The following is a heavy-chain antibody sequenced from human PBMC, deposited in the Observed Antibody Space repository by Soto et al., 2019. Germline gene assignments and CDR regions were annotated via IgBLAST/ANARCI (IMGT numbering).Heavy chain of an antibody. J-gene: IGHJ4*02. CDR3: ATFVAATTVTRGSPRDY. CDR2: INPSGSI. D-gene: IGHD4-4*01. CDR1: GGSFSGYH. Sequence: VQLQQWGAGLLKPSETLSLTCAVYGGSFSGYHWSWFRQPPGKGLEWIGEINPSGSINYNPSLKIRVTISVDTSKNQFSLNLSSVTAADTAVYYCATFVAATTVTRGSPRDYWGQGTLVTVSS. V-gene: IGHV4-34*01.